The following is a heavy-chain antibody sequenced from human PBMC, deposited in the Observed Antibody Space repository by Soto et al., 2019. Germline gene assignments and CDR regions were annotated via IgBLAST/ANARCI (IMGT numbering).Heavy chain of an antibody. J-gene: IGHJ6*02. CDR3: ASVETQRYYYGMDV. V-gene: IGHV1-69*12. Sequence: QVQLVQSGAEVKKPGSSVKVSCKASGGTFSSSAISWVRQAPGQGLEWMGGIIPIFRTADYAQKFKGRVTITADESTSTAYMELSSLRSEDTAVYDCASVETQRYYYGMDVWGQGTTVTVSS. D-gene: IGHD2-15*01. CDR1: GGTFSSSA. CDR2: IIPIFRTA.